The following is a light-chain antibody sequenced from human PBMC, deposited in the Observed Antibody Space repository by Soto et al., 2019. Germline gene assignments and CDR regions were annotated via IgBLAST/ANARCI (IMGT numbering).Light chain of an antibody. CDR2: QVS. V-gene: IGKV2-30*01. J-gene: IGKJ4*01. CDR3: VQGTQWPGT. CDR1: QSLVFRDGNTY. Sequence: DVVMTQTPLSLSVAPGQPASISCRSSQSLVFRDGNTYLNWFQQRPGQSPRRLIYQVSNRDSGVPDRFSGSGSGTDFTLKISSVEAEDVAVYYCVQGTQWPGTFGGGTKVDIK.